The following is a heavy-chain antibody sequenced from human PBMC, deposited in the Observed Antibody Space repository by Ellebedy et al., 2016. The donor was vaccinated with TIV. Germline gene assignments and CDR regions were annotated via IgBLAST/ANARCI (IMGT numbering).Heavy chain of an antibody. CDR3: ARALPYDTAMCDY. CDR1: GGSISSGGYY. CDR2: IYYSGST. D-gene: IGHD5-18*01. J-gene: IGHJ4*02. V-gene: IGHV4-31*03. Sequence: MPSETLSLTCTVSGGSISSGGYYWSWIRQHPGKGLEWIGYIYYSGSTYYNPPLKSRVTISVDTSKNQFSLKLSSVTAADTAVYYCARALPYDTAMCDYWGQGTLVTVSS.